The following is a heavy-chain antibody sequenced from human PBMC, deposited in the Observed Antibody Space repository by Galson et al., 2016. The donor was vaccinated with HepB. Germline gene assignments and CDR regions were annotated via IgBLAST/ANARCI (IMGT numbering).Heavy chain of an antibody. D-gene: IGHD4-23*01. CDR3: ARAGIEGGGPDAFDL. CDR2: IMPISGTA. V-gene: IGHV1-69*06. J-gene: IGHJ3*01. CDR1: GGTFSSYP. Sequence: SVKVSCKASGGTFSSYPISWVRQAPGLGLEWMGGIMPISGTANYAQKFQGRVTHTADKSAAIGYMELNRLRPDDTDMYYCARAGIEGGGPDAFDLWGPGTLVIVSS.